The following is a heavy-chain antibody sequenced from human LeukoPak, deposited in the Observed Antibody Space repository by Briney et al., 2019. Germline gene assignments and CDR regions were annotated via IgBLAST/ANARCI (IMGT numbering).Heavy chain of an antibody. CDR3: VRGSLTIFGSNYFVS. CDR2: LHFTGST. J-gene: IGHJ4*02. V-gene: IGHV4-59*01. CDR1: GGSIRNYN. Sequence: SETLSLTSTVSGGSIRNYNWNWVRQTPRKGLEWSGYLHFTGSTPYNPSLKSRDSIYVDTSKNQFSLNLSSVSAADTPAYICVRGSLTIFGSNYFVSWGQGVLVTVSS. D-gene: IGHD3-3*01.